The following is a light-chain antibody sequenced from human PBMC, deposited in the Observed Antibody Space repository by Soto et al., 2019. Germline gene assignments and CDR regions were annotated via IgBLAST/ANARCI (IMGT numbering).Light chain of an antibody. V-gene: IGKV3-20*01. CDR2: GAS. J-gene: IGKJ1*01. Sequence: IVLTQSPGTLSLSPGERATLSCRASQSVTTQLAWYQQKPGQAPRLIIHGASSRATGVPDRITGSGSGTDFTLSISRLEPGDFAVYYCQQYGSSPWTFGQGTKVDIK. CDR1: QSVTTQ. CDR3: QQYGSSPWT.